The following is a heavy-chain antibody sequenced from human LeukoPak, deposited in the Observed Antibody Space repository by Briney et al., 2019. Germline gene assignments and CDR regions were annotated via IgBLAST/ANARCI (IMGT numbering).Heavy chain of an antibody. CDR1: DGSISNYL. Sequence: SETLSLTCTVSDGSISNYLWSWIRQPPGKGLEWIGYIYYSGSTNYNPSLKSRVTILVDTSKNQFSLKVSSVTAADTAVYYCARGQYSGSCFDNWGQGSLVTVSS. V-gene: IGHV4-59*01. CDR2: IYYSGST. J-gene: IGHJ4*02. D-gene: IGHD1-26*01. CDR3: ARGQYSGSCFDN.